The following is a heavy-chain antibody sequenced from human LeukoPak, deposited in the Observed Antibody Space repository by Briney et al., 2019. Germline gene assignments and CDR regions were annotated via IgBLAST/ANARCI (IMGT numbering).Heavy chain of an antibody. CDR3: ARGDSNSSD. V-gene: IGHV4-31*03. D-gene: IGHD6-6*01. CDR1: GGSIRSGAYY. Sequence: PSETLSLTCSVSGGSIRSGAYYWSRIRQYLGKGLEWIGYVNSTGATYYNPSLKSRVAISADTSKNQFYLRLISVTAADTAVYFCARGDSNSSDWGQGTLVTVSS. CDR2: VNSTGAT. J-gene: IGHJ4*02.